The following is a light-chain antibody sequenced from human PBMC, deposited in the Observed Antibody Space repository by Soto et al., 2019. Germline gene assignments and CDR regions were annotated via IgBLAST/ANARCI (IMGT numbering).Light chain of an antibody. CDR2: DAT. Sequence: DVQMHLSPYTLSASAGHRVPLSCRTSQNIRSWLAWLQQKPGIATYLLTYDATSLQRRFTSRLCGSGSSTYITRTISRLLAEDSAKYCQQRSNWMPIAFGQGTRLEIK. CDR3: QRSNWMPIA. CDR1: QNIRSW. J-gene: IGKJ5*01. V-gene: IGKV1-39*01.